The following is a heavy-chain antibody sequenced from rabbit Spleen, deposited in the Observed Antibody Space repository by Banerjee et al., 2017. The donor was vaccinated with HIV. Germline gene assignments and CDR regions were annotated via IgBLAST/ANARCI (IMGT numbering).Heavy chain of an antibody. V-gene: IGHV1S45*01. Sequence: QEQLVESGGGLVKPGASLTLTCTASGIDFSSSYDMCWVRQTPGKGLEWIACIYSDSGGSTYYANWAKGRFTISKASSTTVTLQMTSLTAADTATYFCARENDINVGYASLDLWGQGTLVTVS. CDR2: IYSDSGGST. D-gene: IGHD1-1*01. CDR3: ARENDINVGYASLDL. J-gene: IGHJ5*01. CDR1: GIDFSSSYD.